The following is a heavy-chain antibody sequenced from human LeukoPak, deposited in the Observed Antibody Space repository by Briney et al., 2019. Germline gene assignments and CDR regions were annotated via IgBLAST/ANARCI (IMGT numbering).Heavy chain of an antibody. CDR1: GFTFRSYW. CDR3: ARGRIAVAGTYIPSNWGPQLYYMDV. Sequence: PGGSLRLSCVASGFTFRSYWMSWVRQAPGKGLEWVANINEDGRQKYYVDSVKGRFTISRDSAKNSLYLQMNSLRAEDTAVYYCARGRIAVAGTYIPSNWGPQLYYMDVWGKGTTVTVSS. CDR2: INEDGRQK. D-gene: IGHD6-19*01. V-gene: IGHV3-7*01. J-gene: IGHJ6*03.